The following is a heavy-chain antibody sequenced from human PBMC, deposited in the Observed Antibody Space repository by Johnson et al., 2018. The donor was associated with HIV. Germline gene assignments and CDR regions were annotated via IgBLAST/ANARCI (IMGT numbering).Heavy chain of an antibody. J-gene: IGHJ3*02. CDR1: GFTFSSYA. Sequence: QMLLVESGGGVVQPGRSLRLSCAASGFTFSSYAMHWVRQAPGKGLEWVAVISYDGSNKYYADSVKGRFTISRDNSKNTLYLQMNSLRAEDTAVYYCARPEINCSSTSCQKAGAVDIWGQGTMVTVSS. CDR3: ARPEINCSSTSCQKAGAVDI. V-gene: IGHV3-30-3*01. CDR2: ISYDGSNK. D-gene: IGHD2-2*01.